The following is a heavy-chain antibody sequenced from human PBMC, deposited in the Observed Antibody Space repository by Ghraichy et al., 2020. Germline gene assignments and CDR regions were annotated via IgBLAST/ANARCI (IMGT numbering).Heavy chain of an antibody. V-gene: IGHV3-74*01. CDR3: ARAGWYRFDY. Sequence: GESLNISCEASEFTFSTFWMHWVRQAPGKGPVWVSRINSDGSTTNYADSVKGRFTISRDNSKNTLYLQMNSLSAEDTAVYYCARAGWYRFDYWGQGTLVTVSS. J-gene: IGHJ4*02. CDR1: EFTFSTFW. D-gene: IGHD2-15*01. CDR2: INSDGSTT.